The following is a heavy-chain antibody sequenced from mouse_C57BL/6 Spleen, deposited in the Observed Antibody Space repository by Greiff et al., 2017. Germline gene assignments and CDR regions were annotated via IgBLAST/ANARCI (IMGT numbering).Heavy chain of an antibody. D-gene: IGHD1-1*01. J-gene: IGHJ3*01. CDR3: ARGDYYGSSWFAY. CDR1: GYTFTSYW. V-gene: IGHV1-55*01. Sequence: QVQLKESGAELVKPGASVKMSCKASGYTFTSYWITWVKQRPGQGLEWIGDIYPGSGSTNYNEKFKSKATLTVDTSSSTAYMQLSSLTSEDSAVYYCARGDYYGSSWFAYWGQGTLVTVSA. CDR2: IYPGSGST.